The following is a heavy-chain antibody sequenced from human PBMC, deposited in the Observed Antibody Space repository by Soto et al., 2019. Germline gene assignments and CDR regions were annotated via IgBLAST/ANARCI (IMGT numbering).Heavy chain of an antibody. Sequence: HPGGSLRLSCAASGFTFSSYAMSWVRQAPGKGLEWVSAISGSGGSTYYADSVKGRFTISRDNSKNTLYLQMNSLRAEDTAVYYCAKWRYGDYYYYGMDVWGQGTTVTVSS. CDR1: GFTFSSYA. CDR3: AKWRYGDYYYYGMDV. CDR2: ISGSGGST. V-gene: IGHV3-23*01. D-gene: IGHD4-17*01. J-gene: IGHJ6*02.